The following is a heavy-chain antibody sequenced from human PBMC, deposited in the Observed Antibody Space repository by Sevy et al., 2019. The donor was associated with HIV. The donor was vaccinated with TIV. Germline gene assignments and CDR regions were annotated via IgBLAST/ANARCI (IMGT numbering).Heavy chain of an antibody. V-gene: IGHV1-24*01. CDR2: FDPEDGER. CDR3: SATREYYSDSYGYFDY. CDR1: GHTLTDLS. J-gene: IGHJ4*02. D-gene: IGHD3-22*01. Sequence: ASVKFSCKASGHTLTDLSMHWVRQAPGKGFEWIGRFDPEDGERIYAQKFQGRVTMTEDTSTDTAYMELSSLRSEDTAVYYCSATREYYSDSYGYFDYWGQGTLVTVSS.